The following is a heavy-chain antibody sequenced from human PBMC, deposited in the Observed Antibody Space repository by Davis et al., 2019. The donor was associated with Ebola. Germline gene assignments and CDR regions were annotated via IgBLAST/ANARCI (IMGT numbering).Heavy chain of an antibody. D-gene: IGHD3-3*01. J-gene: IGHJ6*02. CDR2: IYYSGST. V-gene: IGHV4-59*06. CDR1: GGSISSYY. CDR3: ARGVSMDV. Sequence: PSETLSLTCTVSGGSISSYYWSWIRQPPGKGLEWIGYIYYSGSTYYNPSLKSRVTISVDTSKNQFSLKLSSVTAADTAVYYCARGVSMDVWGQGTTVTVSS.